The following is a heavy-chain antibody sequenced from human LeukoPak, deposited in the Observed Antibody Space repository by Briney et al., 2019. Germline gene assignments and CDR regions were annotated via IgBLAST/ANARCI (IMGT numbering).Heavy chain of an antibody. V-gene: IGHV3-33*01. CDR3: ARDGVYYYVSRGYYSTSNWCDP. Sequence: RRSLRLSCAASGFTFSSYGMHWVRQAPGKGLEWVAVIWYDGSNKYFADSVKGRFTISRDNSKNTLDLQMNSLRAEDTAVYYCARDGVYYYVSRGYYSTSNWCDPWGQGTLVTVSS. D-gene: IGHD3-22*01. CDR1: GFTFSSYG. J-gene: IGHJ5*02. CDR2: IWYDGSNK.